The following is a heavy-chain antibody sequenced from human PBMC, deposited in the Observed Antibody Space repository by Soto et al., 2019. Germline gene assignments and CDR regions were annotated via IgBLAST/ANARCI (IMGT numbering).Heavy chain of an antibody. J-gene: IGHJ4*02. D-gene: IGHD3-10*01. CDR3: GTAGEGYFAS. Sequence: EVQLVESGGDLVQPGGSLRLSCAASGFTFSSSWMHWVRQTPGKGLVWVSRINSDGSCTVYADSVKGRFTISKDIAKNTLYLQMNSLRAEDTAVYYCGTAGEGYFASRGPGTLVTGSS. V-gene: IGHV3-74*01. CDR1: GFTFSSSW. CDR2: INSDGSCT.